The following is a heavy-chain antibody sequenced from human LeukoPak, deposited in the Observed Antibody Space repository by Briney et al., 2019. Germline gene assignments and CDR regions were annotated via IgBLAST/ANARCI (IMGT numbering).Heavy chain of an antibody. J-gene: IGHJ4*02. D-gene: IGHD2-15*01. Sequence: PGGSLRLSCEVSGFIFSSYWMSWVRQAPGKGPEWVAHIRQDGSEKDYVDSVKGRFTISRDNAKNSLYLQMSSLRAEGTAVYYCGRGSRISDYWGQGTQVTVSS. V-gene: IGHV3-7*01. CDR1: GFIFSSYW. CDR3: GRGSRISDY. CDR2: IRQDGSEK.